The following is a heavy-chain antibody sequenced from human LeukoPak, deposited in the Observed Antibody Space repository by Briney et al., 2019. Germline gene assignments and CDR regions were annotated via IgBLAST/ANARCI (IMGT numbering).Heavy chain of an antibody. CDR2: ISSNGGST. J-gene: IGHJ3*02. V-gene: IGHV3-64D*06. D-gene: IGHD4-17*01. CDR3: VKVYYGDYYGGNAFDI. CDR1: GFTFSSYA. Sequence: GGSLRLSCSASGFTFSSYAMHWVRQAQGKGLEYVSAISSNGGSTYYADSVKGRFTISRDNSKNTLYLQMSSLRAEDTAVYYCVKVYYGDYYGGNAFDIWGQGTMVTVSS.